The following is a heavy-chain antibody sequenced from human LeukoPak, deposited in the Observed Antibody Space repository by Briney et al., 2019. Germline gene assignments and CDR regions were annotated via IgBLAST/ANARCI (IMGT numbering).Heavy chain of an antibody. CDR3: AGINFGDDY. J-gene: IGHJ4*02. Sequence: GGSLRLSCAASGFTVSNNYINCVRQAPGKGLEWVSLIYGSGSADYADSVQGRFTISRDNSMNTVYLQMNSLRAEDTAVYYCAGINFGDDYWGQGTLVTVSS. D-gene: IGHD4-17*01. CDR1: GFTVSNNY. V-gene: IGHV3-66*01. CDR2: IYGSGSA.